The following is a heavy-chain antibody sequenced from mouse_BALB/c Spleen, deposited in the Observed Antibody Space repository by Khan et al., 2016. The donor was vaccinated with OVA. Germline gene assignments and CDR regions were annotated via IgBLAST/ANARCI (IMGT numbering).Heavy chain of an antibody. CDR3: ARSTYRYAFAY. Sequence: EVQLQESGPSLVQPSQTLSLTCSVTGDSISSGYWSWIRKFPGNKLEYMGYMISSGYTYYNPSLKSRISITRHTSKNQYYLQLNSVTHEDTATYYCARSTYRYAFAYWGQGTLVTVSA. J-gene: IGHJ3*01. CDR2: MISSGYT. D-gene: IGHD2-14*01. CDR1: GDSISSGY. V-gene: IGHV3-8*02.